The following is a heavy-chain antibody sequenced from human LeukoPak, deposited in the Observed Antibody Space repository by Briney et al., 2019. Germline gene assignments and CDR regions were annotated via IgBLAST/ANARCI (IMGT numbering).Heavy chain of an antibody. D-gene: IGHD4-23*01. CDR3: ARDPMYNGGNSGAFDF. CDR2: ISGNGAT. CDR1: GFTFSDHF. J-gene: IGHJ3*01. Sequence: GGSLRLSCAASGFTFSDHFMTWIRQALGKGLEWISYISGNGATYYADSVKGRFTISRDNAQNSLWLQMNSLRAEDTAVYYCARDPMYNGGNSGAFDFWGQGTLVTVSS. V-gene: IGHV3-11*01.